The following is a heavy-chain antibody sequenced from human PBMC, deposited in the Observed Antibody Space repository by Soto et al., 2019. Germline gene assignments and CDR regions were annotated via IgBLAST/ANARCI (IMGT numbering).Heavy chain of an antibody. D-gene: IGHD3-3*01. CDR3: ARSNPNYDFSNDLTSLDTFDI. V-gene: IGHV1-2*02. CDR2: INPNSGGT. Sequence: QVQLVQSGAEVKKPGASVKVSCKASGYTFTDYYMHWVRQAPGQGLEWLGWINPNSGGTNYAQKFQGSVTMTRDTSISTAYMELSRLRSDDTAVYYCARSNPNYDFSNDLTSLDTFDIWGQGTMVTVSS. J-gene: IGHJ3*02. CDR1: GYTFTDYY.